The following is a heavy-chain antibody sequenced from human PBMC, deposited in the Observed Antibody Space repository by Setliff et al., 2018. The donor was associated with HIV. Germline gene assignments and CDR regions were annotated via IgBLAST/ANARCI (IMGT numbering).Heavy chain of an antibody. J-gene: IGHJ4*01. D-gene: IGHD3-9*01. CDR1: GGSISSYC. CDR2: IYNSAST. CDR3: ARLRYSVFDY. V-gene: IGHV4-4*09. Sequence: SETLSLTCTVSGGSISSYCWNWIRQSPGKGLEWLGYIYNSASTSYNPSLKSRVTISVDTSKNQFSLKLSSVTAADTAVYYCARLRYSVFDYWGHGTLVTVSS.